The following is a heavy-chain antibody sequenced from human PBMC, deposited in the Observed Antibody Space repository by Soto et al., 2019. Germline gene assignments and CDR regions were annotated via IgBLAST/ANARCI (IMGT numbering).Heavy chain of an antibody. CDR3: ARVYSGSYSDS. Sequence: PSETLSLTCALYGGSFSGYYWSWIRQPPGKGLEWIGEIFHSGSTHYSPSLKSRVTISVDKSKKYFSLNLTSVTAADTAVYYCARVYSGSYSDSWGQGTLVTVSS. CDR2: IFHSGST. J-gene: IGHJ4*02. CDR1: GGSFSGYY. V-gene: IGHV4-34*12. D-gene: IGHD1-26*01.